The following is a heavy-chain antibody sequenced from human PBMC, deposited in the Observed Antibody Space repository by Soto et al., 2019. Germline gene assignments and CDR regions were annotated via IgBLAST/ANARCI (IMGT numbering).Heavy chain of an antibody. CDR1: GYTFISFY. V-gene: IGHV1-46*03. D-gene: IGHD3-3*01. Sequence: QVQLVQSGAEVKGPGASVKISCKASGYTFISFYIHWVRQAPGQGLEWMGIINPSGGSTNYAQRFQGRVIVPRDTSTNTVYMELSSLRSEDTAVYYGARGLGSGDYWGQGTLVTVSS. CDR2: INPSGGST. J-gene: IGHJ4*02. CDR3: ARGLGSGDY.